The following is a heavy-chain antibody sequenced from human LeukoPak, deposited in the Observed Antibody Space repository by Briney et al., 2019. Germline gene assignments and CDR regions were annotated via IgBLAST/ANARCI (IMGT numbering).Heavy chain of an antibody. CDR3: ARENWAYGSNPFDY. CDR1: GFTFSSFS. Sequence: GGSLRLSCAASGFTFSSFSTNWVRQAPGKGLEWVSYISRSRSTIYYADSVKGRFTISRDNAKNSLYLQMNSLRDEDTAVYYCARENWAYGSNPFDYWGQGTLVTVSS. CDR2: ISRSRSTI. V-gene: IGHV3-48*02. D-gene: IGHD4-23*01. J-gene: IGHJ4*02.